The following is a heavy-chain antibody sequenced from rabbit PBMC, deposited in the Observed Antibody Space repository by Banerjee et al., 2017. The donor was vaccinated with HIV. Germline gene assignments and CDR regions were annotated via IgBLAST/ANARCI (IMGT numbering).Heavy chain of an antibody. D-gene: IGHD4-1*01. Sequence: QEQLVESGGGLVKPEGSLTLTCTASGFDFSSDAMCWVRQAPGKGPEWIGYINYDASIYYATWAKGRFTISKTSSTTVTLQMTSLTAADTATYFCARDLAGVIGWNFGLWGPGTLVTVS. CDR2: INYDASI. J-gene: IGHJ6*01. CDR3: ARDLAGVIGWNFGL. V-gene: IGHV1S45*01. CDR1: GFDFSSDA.